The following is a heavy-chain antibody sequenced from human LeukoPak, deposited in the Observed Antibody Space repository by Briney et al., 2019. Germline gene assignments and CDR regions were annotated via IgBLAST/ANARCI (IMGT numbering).Heavy chain of an antibody. CDR2: INPNSGGT. CDR1: GYTFTGYY. Sequence: ASVKVSCKASGYTFTGYYIHWVRQAPGQGLEWMGWINPNSGGTNYAQKFQGRVTTTRDTSISTAYMELSRLRSDDTAVYYCARDIVMVTYWFDPWGQGTLVTVSS. V-gene: IGHV1-2*02. D-gene: IGHD5-18*01. CDR3: ARDIVMVTYWFDP. J-gene: IGHJ5*02.